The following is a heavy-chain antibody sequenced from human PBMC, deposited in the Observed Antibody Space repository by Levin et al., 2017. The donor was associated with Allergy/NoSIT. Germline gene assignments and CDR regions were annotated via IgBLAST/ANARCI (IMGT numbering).Heavy chain of an antibody. D-gene: IGHD3-3*01. J-gene: IGHJ6*02. CDR3: ARDIPSDWTGNYDFWSGDYYYGMDV. V-gene: IGHV6-1*01. Sequence: SQTLSLTCAISGDSVSSNSAAWNWIRQSPSRGLEWLGRTYYRSKWYNDYAVSVKSRITINPDTSKNQFSLQLNSVTPEDTAVYYCARDIPSDWTGNYDFWSGDYYYGMDVWGQGTTVTVSS. CDR2: TYYRSKWYN. CDR1: GDSVSSNSAA.